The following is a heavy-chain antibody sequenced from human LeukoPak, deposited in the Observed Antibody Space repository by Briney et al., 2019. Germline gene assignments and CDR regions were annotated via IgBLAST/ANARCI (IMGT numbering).Heavy chain of an antibody. V-gene: IGHV4-59*01. CDR1: GGSISSYY. D-gene: IGHD2-2*02. Sequence: SETLSLTCTVSGGSISSYYWSWIRQPPGKGLEWIGYIYYSGSTNYNPSLKSRVTISVDTSKNQFSLKLSSVTAADTAAYYCARASGYCSSTSCYTPFDYWGQGTLVTVSP. J-gene: IGHJ4*02. CDR2: IYYSGST. CDR3: ARASGYCSSTSCYTPFDY.